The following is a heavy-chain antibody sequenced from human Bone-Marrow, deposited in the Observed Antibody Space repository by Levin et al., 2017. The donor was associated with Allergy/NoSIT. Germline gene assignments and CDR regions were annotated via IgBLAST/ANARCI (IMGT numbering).Heavy chain of an antibody. V-gene: IGHV3-23*01. Sequence: PGGSLRLSCAASGFTFSRNAMSWFRQTPGKGLEWVSHITSGTGAGLYYAHSVRGRFTISSDKSKSALYHQMNGRRDDDAALYYCARGTYGSFDYWGPGTLVPVSS. CDR3: ARGTYGSFDY. CDR1: GFTFSRNA. CDR2: ITSGTGAGL. D-gene: IGHD1-26*01. J-gene: IGHJ4*02.